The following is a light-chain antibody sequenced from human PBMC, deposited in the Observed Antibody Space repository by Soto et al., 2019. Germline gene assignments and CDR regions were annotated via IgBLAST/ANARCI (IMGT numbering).Light chain of an antibody. CDR2: GAS. Sequence: DIQLTQSPSFLSASVGDRVTVTCRSSQDISSYLAWYQQKPGKAPNVLIYGASTLQSGVPPRFGGSGSGTAFTLTISSLQPEDFATYFCQQVDSYPITFGGGTKVEIK. V-gene: IGKV1-9*01. J-gene: IGKJ4*01. CDR3: QQVDSYPIT. CDR1: QDISSY.